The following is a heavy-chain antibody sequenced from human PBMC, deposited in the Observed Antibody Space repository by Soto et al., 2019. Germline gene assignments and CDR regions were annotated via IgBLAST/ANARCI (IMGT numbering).Heavy chain of an antibody. D-gene: IGHD1-26*01. CDR3: AKDLSGSYHGGGNWFDP. J-gene: IGHJ5*02. CDR1: GFTFSTYA. Sequence: PGGFLRLSCAASGFTFSTYAMTWVRQAPGKGLEWVSAISGGGTSTYYPDSVKGRFTISRDNSKNTLYLQMNSLRADDTAVYYCAKDLSGSYHGGGNWFDPWGQGTLVTVSS. V-gene: IGHV3-23*01. CDR2: ISGGGTST.